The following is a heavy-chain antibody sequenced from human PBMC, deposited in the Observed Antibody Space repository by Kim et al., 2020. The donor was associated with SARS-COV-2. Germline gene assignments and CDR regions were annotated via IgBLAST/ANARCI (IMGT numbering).Heavy chain of an antibody. CDR3: ARGNLPTIFGVVIIGYNWFDP. CDR1: GGSFSGYY. Sequence: SETLSLTCAVYGGSFSGYYWSWIRQPPGKGLEWIGEINHSGSTNYNPSLKSRVTISVDTSKNQFSLKLSSVTAADTAVYYCARGNLPTIFGVVIIGYNWFDPWGQGTLVTVSS. D-gene: IGHD3-3*01. V-gene: IGHV4-34*01. J-gene: IGHJ5*02. CDR2: INHSGST.